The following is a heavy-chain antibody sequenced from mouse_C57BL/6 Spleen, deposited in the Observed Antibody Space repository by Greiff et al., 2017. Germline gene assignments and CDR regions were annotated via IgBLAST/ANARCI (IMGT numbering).Heavy chain of an antibody. V-gene: IGHV1-69*01. CDR1: GYTFTSYW. CDR2: IDPSDSYT. J-gene: IGHJ2*01. CDR3: ARDGIRGYFDY. D-gene: IGHD1-1*01. Sequence: QVQLQQPGAELVMPGASVKLSCKASGYTFTSYWMHWVKQRPGQGLEWIGEIDPSDSYTNYNLKFKGKSTLTVDKSSSTAYMQLSSLTSEDSAVYYCARDGIRGYFDYWGQGTTLTVSS.